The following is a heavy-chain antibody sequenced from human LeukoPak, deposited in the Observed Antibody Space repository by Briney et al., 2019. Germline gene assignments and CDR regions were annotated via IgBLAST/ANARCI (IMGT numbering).Heavy chain of an antibody. D-gene: IGHD3-9*01. Sequence: ASVKVSCKASGYTFTGYYMHWVRQAPGQGLEWIGWVNPNSGATNYAQKFQGRVTMTRDTSISTAYMELSRLRSDDTAVYYCARATILTGYPVFDYWGQGTLVTVSS. J-gene: IGHJ4*02. CDR2: VNPNSGAT. CDR3: ARATILTGYPVFDY. V-gene: IGHV1-2*02. CDR1: GYTFTGYY.